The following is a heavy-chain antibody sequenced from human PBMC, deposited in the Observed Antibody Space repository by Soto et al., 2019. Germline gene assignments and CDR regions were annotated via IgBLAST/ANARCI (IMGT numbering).Heavy chain of an antibody. CDR2: ISYSGNK. CDR3: ARRHLAGSGWTFDY. CDR1: GFTFNTHG. D-gene: IGHD6-19*01. J-gene: IGHJ4*02. V-gene: IGHV3-30*03. Sequence: PGGSLRLSCSASGFTFNTHGMHWVRQSPGKGLEWVSYISYSGNKYYADSVQGRFTISRDDSKNTVFLQINSLRTEDTAVYYCARRHLAGSGWTFDYWGQGTSVTVSS.